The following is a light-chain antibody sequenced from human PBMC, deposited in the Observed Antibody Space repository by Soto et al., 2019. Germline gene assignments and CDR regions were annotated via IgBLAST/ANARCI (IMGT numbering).Light chain of an antibody. CDR1: RSVRSW. V-gene: IGKV1-5*03. Sequence: DIQMTQSPSTLSASIGDRVTITCRASRSVRSWLAWYQQKPGKAPVLLIYRASSLESGVPSRFSGSGSGTDFSLTIGSWRPDFFATYYSKQYNFTPCILGEGTK. CDR3: KQYNFTPCI. CDR2: RAS. J-gene: IGKJ2*02.